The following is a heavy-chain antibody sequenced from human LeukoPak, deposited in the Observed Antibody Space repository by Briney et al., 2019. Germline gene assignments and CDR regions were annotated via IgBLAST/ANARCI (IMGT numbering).Heavy chain of an antibody. CDR3: AGGAAAGLVFDY. D-gene: IGHD6-13*01. CDR1: GGTFSSYA. V-gene: IGHV1-69*06. J-gene: IGHJ4*02. CDR2: IIPIFGTA. Sequence: GASVKLSCKASGGTFSSYAINWVRQAPGQGLEWMGGIIPIFGTANYAQKFQGRVTITADKSTSTAYMELSSLRSEDTAVYYCAGGAAAGLVFDYWGQGTLVTVSS.